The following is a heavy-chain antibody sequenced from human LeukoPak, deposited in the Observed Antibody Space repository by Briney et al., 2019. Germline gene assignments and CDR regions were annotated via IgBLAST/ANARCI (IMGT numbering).Heavy chain of an antibody. Sequence: SFTSYWIGWIRQPPGKGLEWIGSIYYSGSTYYNPSLKSRVTISVDTSKNQFSLKLSSVTAADTAVYYCARYYYDSSGYYGGDAFDIWGQGTMVTVSS. D-gene: IGHD3-22*01. J-gene: IGHJ3*02. CDR3: ARYYYDSSGYYGGDAFDI. CDR1: SFTSYW. CDR2: IYYSGST. V-gene: IGHV4-39*01.